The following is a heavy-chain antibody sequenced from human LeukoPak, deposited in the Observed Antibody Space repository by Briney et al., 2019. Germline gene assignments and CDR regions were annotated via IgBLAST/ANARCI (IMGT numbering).Heavy chain of an antibody. V-gene: IGHV1-2*02. CDR2: INPNSGGT. J-gene: IGHJ5*02. Sequence: ASVKVSCKASGYTFTGYYTHWVRQAPGQGLEWMGWINPNSGGTNYAQKFQGRVTMTRDTSISTAYMELSRLRSDDTAVYYCARDLYFCSSTSCYPSYNWFDPWGQGTLVTVSS. D-gene: IGHD2-2*01. CDR1: GYTFTGYY. CDR3: ARDLYFCSSTSCYPSYNWFDP.